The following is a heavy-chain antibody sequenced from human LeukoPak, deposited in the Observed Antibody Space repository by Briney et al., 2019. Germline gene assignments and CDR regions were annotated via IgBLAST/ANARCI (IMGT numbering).Heavy chain of an antibody. CDR2: IYYSGST. V-gene: IGHV4-39*01. CDR1: GGSISSSSYY. D-gene: IGHD4-17*01. Sequence: PSETLSLTCTVSGGSISSSSYYWGWIRQPPGKGLEWIGSIYYSGSTYYNPSLKSRVTISVDTSKNQFSLKLSSVTAADTAVYYCARQDGDLVDPWFDPWGQGTLVTVSS. J-gene: IGHJ5*02. CDR3: ARQDGDLVDPWFDP.